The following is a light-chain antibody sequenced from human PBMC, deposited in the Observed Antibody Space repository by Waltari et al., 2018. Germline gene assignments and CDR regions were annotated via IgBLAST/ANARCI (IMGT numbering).Light chain of an antibody. CDR2: DVN. V-gene: IGLV2-14*01. CDR1: SSDVGGYDY. CDR3: CSYTSSSTFV. Sequence: QSALTQPASVSGSPGQSITISCTGPSSDVGGYDYVSWYQHHPGKAPKFMIYDVNNRASGVSNRFSGSKSGNTASLTISGLQAEDEADYYCCSYTSSSTFVFGTGTKVSVL. J-gene: IGLJ1*01.